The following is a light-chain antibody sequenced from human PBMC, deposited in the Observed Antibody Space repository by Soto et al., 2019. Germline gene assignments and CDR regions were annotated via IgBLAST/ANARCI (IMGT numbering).Light chain of an antibody. Sequence: QSALTHPPSVSGAPGQRVTISCTGSSSNIGAGYDVHWYQQLPGTAPKLLIYGNSNRPSGVPDRFSGSKSGTSASLGITGLQAEDEADYYCQSYDSSLSGSGVFGTGTKVTVL. CDR3: QSYDSSLSGSGV. CDR2: GNS. CDR1: SSNIGAGYD. V-gene: IGLV1-40*01. J-gene: IGLJ1*01.